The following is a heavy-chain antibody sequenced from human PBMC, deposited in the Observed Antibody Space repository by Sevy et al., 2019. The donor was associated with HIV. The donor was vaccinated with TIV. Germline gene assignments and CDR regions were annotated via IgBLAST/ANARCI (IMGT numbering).Heavy chain of an antibody. D-gene: IGHD3-3*01. V-gene: IGHV3-23*01. CDR3: AKDRDFWRAACYFDY. CDR1: GFTFSTYA. CDR2: ISGSGGSST. Sequence: GGSLRLSCAVSGFTFSTYAMSWVRQAPGNGLEWVSAISGSGGSSTYYADSVKGRFTISRDNSKNTLYLQMNSLRAEDTAVYYCAKDRDFWRAACYFDYLGQGTVVTVSS. J-gene: IGHJ4*02.